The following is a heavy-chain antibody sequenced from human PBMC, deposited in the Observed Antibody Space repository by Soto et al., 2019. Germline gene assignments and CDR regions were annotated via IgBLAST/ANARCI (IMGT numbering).Heavy chain of an antibody. CDR2: IYYSGST. CDR1: GGSISSSSYY. CDR3: ARHQGYCSGGSCYPDAFDI. Sequence: SETLSLTCTVSGGSISSSSYYWGWIRQPLGKGLEWIGSIYYSGSTYYNPSLKSRVTISVDTSKNQFSLKLSSVTAADTAVYYCARHQGYCSGGSCYPDAFDIWGQGTMVTVSS. V-gene: IGHV4-39*01. J-gene: IGHJ3*02. D-gene: IGHD2-15*01.